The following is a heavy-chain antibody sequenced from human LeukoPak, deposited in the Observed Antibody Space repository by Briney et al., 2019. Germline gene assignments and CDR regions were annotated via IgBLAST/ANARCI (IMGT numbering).Heavy chain of an antibody. J-gene: IGHJ4*02. Sequence: PGGSLRLSCAASGFTVSSNYMSWVRQAPGKGLEWVSVIYSGGSTYYADSVEGRFTISRDNSKNTLYLQMNSLRAEDTAVYYCARETVSFGGRWSNWGQGTLVTVSS. CDR1: GFTVSSNY. CDR3: ARETVSFGGRWSN. V-gene: IGHV3-66*01. CDR2: IYSGGST. D-gene: IGHD3-3*01.